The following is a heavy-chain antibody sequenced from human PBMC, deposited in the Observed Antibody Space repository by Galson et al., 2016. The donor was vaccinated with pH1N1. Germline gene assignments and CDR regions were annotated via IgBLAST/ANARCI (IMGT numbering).Heavy chain of an antibody. Sequence: PALVKPTQTLTLTCTFSGFSLSTSGVGEGWIRQPPGKALEWPALIYWDDDKRYSPSLKSRLTITKDTSKNQVVLTMTNMDPVDTATYYCARNGYGDYVGYFDYWGQGTLVTVSS. CDR2: IYWDDDK. J-gene: IGHJ4*02. CDR3: ARNGYGDYVGYFDY. D-gene: IGHD4-17*01. CDR1: GFSLSTSGVG. V-gene: IGHV2-5*02.